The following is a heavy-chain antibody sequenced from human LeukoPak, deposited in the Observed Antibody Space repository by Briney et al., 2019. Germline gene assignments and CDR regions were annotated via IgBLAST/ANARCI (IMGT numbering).Heavy chain of an antibody. CDR2: INQSEST. Sequence: SETLSLTCAVYGGSFSGYYWSWIRQPPGKGLEWIGEINQSESTNYNPSLKSRVTILVDTSKNQFSLNLRSVTAADTAEYFCAVVEGQPNYYYYMDVWGKGTTVTVSS. D-gene: IGHD6-13*01. CDR1: GGSFSGYY. CDR3: AVVEGQPNYYYYMDV. V-gene: IGHV4-34*01. J-gene: IGHJ6*03.